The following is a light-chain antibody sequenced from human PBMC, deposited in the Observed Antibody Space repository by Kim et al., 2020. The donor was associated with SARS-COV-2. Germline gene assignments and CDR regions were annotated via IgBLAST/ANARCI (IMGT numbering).Light chain of an antibody. J-gene: IGKJ2*02. V-gene: IGKV1-39*01. CDR3: QQSYSTPRT. Sequence: DIQMTQSPSSLSTSVGDRVTITCRASPSISSYLHWYQQKPGKAPKLLIYAASSLQSVVPSRFSGSGSGTDFTLTISSLQPKDFATDYCQQSYSTPRTFGQGTKLEI. CDR1: PSISSY. CDR2: AAS.